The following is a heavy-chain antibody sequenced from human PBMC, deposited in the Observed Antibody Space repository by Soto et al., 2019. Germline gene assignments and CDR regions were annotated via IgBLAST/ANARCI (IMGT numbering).Heavy chain of an antibody. Sequence: GGSLRLSCAASGFTFGSYAMHWVRQAPGKGLEWVAVISYDGSNKYYADSVKGRFTISRDNSKNTLYLQMNSLRAEDTAVYYCARESSSGWYSGFDYWGQGTLVTVSS. CDR3: ARESSSGWYSGFDY. J-gene: IGHJ4*02. CDR2: ISYDGSNK. D-gene: IGHD6-19*01. CDR1: GFTFGSYA. V-gene: IGHV3-30-3*01.